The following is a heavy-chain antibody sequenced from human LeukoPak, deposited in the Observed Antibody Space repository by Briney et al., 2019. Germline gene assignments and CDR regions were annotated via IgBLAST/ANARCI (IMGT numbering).Heavy chain of an antibody. CDR2: IYHSGST. Sequence: SETLSLTCAVSDYSISSAYYWGWIRQPPGKGLEWIGSIYHSGSTDYNPSLKSRVTISVDTSKNQFSLKLSSVTAADTAVYYCARDLIGSGADDAFDIWGQGTMVTVSS. J-gene: IGHJ3*02. V-gene: IGHV4-38-2*02. CDR1: DYSISSAYY. CDR3: ARDLIGSGADDAFDI. D-gene: IGHD3-10*01.